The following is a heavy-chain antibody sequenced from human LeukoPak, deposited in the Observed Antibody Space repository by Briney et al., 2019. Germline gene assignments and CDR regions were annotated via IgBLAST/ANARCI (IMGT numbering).Heavy chain of an antibody. V-gene: IGHV1-18*01. CDR1: GYIFTSYG. J-gene: IGHJ6*02. Sequence: ASVKVSCKASGYIFTSYGISWVRQAPGQGLEWMGWISAYNGNTNYAQKLQGRVTMTTDTSTSTAYMELRSLRSDDTAVYYCASDYGDYGFYYGMDVWGQGTTVTVSS. CDR2: ISAYNGNT. D-gene: IGHD4-17*01. CDR3: ASDYGDYGFYYGMDV.